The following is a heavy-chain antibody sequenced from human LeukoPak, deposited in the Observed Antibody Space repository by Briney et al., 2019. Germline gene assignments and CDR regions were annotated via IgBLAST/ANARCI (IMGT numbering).Heavy chain of an antibody. Sequence: ASVKVSCKASGYTFTGYYMHWVRQAPGQGLEWMGWINPNSGGTNYAQKFQGRVTMTRDTSISTAYMELSRLRSDDTAVYYCARGTRIAVAGWIDWFDPWGQGTLVTVSS. CDR2: INPNSGGT. CDR3: ARGTRIAVAGWIDWFDP. D-gene: IGHD6-19*01. CDR1: GYTFTGYY. V-gene: IGHV1-2*02. J-gene: IGHJ5*02.